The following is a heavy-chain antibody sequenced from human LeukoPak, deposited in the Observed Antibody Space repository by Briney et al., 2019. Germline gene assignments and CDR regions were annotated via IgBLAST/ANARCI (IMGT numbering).Heavy chain of an antibody. Sequence: SQTLSLTCTVSGGSISSGGYYWSWIRQPPGKGLEWIGYIYHSGSTNYNPALKSRVTISVDTSKNQFSLKLSSVTAADTAVYYCARRNSSSSLNFDYWGQGTLVTVSS. CDR3: ARRNSSSSLNFDY. CDR2: IYHSGST. D-gene: IGHD6-13*01. J-gene: IGHJ4*02. CDR1: GGSISSGGYY. V-gene: IGHV4-30-2*01.